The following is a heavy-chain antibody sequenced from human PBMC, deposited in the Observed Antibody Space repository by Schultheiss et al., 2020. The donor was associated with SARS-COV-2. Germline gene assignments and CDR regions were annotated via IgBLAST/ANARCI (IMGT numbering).Heavy chain of an antibody. CDR3: ARDVRWGQYCSGGSCGFDP. V-gene: IGHV3-48*04. CDR2: ISSSSSTI. D-gene: IGHD2-15*01. J-gene: IGHJ5*02. Sequence: GGSLRLSCAASGFTFSSYSMNWVRQAPGKGLEWVSYISSSSSTIYYADSVKGRFTISRDNAKNSLYLQMNSLRAEDTAVYYCARDVRWGQYCSGGSCGFDPWGQGTLVTVSS. CDR1: GFTFSSYS.